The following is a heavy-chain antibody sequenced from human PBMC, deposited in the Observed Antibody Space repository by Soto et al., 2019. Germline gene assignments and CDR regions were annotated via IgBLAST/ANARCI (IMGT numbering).Heavy chain of an antibody. Sequence: QVQLQESGPGLVKPSQTLSLTCTVSGGSISSGGYYWSWIRQHPGKGLEWIGYIYYSGSTYYNPSLKSRVTISVDTSKNQFSLKLSSVTAADTAVYYCAYSGYDQNYYYYYMDVWGKGTTVTVSS. CDR3: AYSGYDQNYYYYYMDV. V-gene: IGHV4-31*03. CDR2: IYYSGST. CDR1: GGSISSGGYY. J-gene: IGHJ6*03. D-gene: IGHD5-12*01.